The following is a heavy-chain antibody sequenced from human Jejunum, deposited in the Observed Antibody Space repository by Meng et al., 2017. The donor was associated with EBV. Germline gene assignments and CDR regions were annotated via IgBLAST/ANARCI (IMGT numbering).Heavy chain of an antibody. J-gene: IGHJ4*02. CDR3: VERGGGGS. CDR2: IHYSGST. CDR1: GGSVSSITYY. Sequence: QLQLQESGPGLVKPSETLSLTCTVSGGSVSSITYYWGWIRQPPGKGLEWIGNIHYSGSTYYEPSLKSRVTISVDTSKNQFSLKLTSVTAADTAVYYCVERGGGGSWGQGTLVTVSS. V-gene: IGHV4-39*07. D-gene: IGHD1-1*01.